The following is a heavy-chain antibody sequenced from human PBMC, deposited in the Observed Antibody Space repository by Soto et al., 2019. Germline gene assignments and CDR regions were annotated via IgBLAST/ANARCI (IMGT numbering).Heavy chain of an antibody. V-gene: IGHV4-39*01. CDR3: AKTYYDYVWGSYRPDAFDI. CDR1: GGSISSSSYY. J-gene: IGHJ3*02. D-gene: IGHD3-16*02. CDR2: IYYSGST. Sequence: TLSLTCTVSGGSISSSSYYWGWIRQPPGKGLEWIGSIYYSGSTYYNPSLKSRVTISVDTSKNQFSLKLSSVTAADTAVYYCAKTYYDYVWGSYRPDAFDIWGQGTMVTVSS.